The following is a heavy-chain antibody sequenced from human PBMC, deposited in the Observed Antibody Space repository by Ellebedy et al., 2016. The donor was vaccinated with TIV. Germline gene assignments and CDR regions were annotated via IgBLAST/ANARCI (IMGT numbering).Heavy chain of an antibody. J-gene: IGHJ4*02. CDR2: ISGSGRTT. V-gene: IGHV3-23*01. CDR1: GFTFTTYA. CDR3: VRSKGGYSRFDY. Sequence: PGGSLRLSCAASGFTFTTYAMGWVRQAPGKGLEWVSAISGSGRTTYYADSVKGRFTISKDNSENTQYLEMDSLRTDDTAVYFCVRSKGGYSRFDYWGQGTLVTVSS. D-gene: IGHD1-1*01.